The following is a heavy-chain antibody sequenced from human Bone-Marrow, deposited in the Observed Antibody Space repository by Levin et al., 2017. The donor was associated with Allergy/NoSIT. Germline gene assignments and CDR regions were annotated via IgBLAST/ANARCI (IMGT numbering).Heavy chain of an antibody. CDR1: GFAFSNHG. CDR2: VSYDGSDK. D-gene: IGHD2-15*01. CDR3: ARDVSFGRSVPSSWVDS. J-gene: IGHJ4*02. Sequence: PGGSLRLSCAASGFAFSNHGMHWVRQAPGKGLEWVALVSYDGSDKFFAASVKGRFTISKDNSRNTVSLQMASLKVDDTALYFCARDVSFGRSVPSSWVDSWGQGTRVTVSS. V-gene: IGHV3-30*03.